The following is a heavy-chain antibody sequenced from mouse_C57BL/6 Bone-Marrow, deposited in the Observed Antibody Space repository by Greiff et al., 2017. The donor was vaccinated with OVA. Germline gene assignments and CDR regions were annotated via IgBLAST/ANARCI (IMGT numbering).Heavy chain of an antibody. Sequence: QVQLQQSGAELVRPGASVKLSCKASGYTFTDYEMHCVKQTPVQGLEWIGDIEPETCGTAYNQKFKGKATLTADKSSSTAYMELRSLTSEDSAVYYCTSLGSYDYYGSYWGQGTLVTVSA. J-gene: IGHJ3*01. V-gene: IGHV1-23*01. D-gene: IGHD1-1*01. CDR3: TSLGSYDYYGSY. CDR2: IEPETCGT. CDR1: GYTFTDYE.